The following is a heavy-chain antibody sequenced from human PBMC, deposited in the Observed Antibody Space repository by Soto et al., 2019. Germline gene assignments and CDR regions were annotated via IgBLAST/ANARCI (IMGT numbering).Heavy chain of an antibody. J-gene: IGHJ6*02. CDR1: GGTFSSYA. Sequence: QVQLVQSGAEVKKPGSSVKVSCKASGGTFSSYAISWVRQAPGQGLEWMGGIIPIFGTANYAQKFQGRVTITADKSTSTAYMELSSLRSEDTAVYYCARIGMRSWDYYYYGMDVWGQGTTATVSS. D-gene: IGHD6-13*01. V-gene: IGHV1-69*06. CDR2: IIPIFGTA. CDR3: ARIGMRSWDYYYYGMDV.